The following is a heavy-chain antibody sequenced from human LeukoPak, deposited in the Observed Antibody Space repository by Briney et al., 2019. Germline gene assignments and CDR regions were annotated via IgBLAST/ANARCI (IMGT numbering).Heavy chain of an antibody. V-gene: IGHV1-18*01. CDR2: ISAYNGNT. CDR1: GGTFSSYA. CDR3: ARACDTGYSTGYYYYMDV. J-gene: IGHJ6*03. D-gene: IGHD5-18*01. Sequence: ASVKVSCKASGGTFSSYAISWVRQAPGQGLEWMGWISAYNGNTNYAQKLQGRVTMTTDTSTSTAYMELRSLRSDDTAVYYCARACDTGYSTGYYYYMDVWGKGTTVTVSS.